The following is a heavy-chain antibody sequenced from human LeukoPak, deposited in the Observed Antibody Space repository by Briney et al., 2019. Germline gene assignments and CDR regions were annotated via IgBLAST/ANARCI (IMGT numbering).Heavy chain of an antibody. Sequence: SVKVSCKASGGTFSSYTISWVRQAPGQGLEWMGGIIPILGIPIYAQRFQGRVTITADESTSIAYMELSSLRSEDTAVYYCARALYYDTSGYYLHYFDYRGQGTLVTVSS. J-gene: IGHJ4*02. V-gene: IGHV1-69*10. CDR3: ARALYYDTSGYYLHYFDY. D-gene: IGHD3-22*01. CDR2: IIPILGIP. CDR1: GGTFSSYT.